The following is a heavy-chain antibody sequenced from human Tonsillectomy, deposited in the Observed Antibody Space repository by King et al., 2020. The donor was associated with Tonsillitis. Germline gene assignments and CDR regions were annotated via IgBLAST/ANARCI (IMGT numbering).Heavy chain of an antibody. CDR2: ISGSGANT. Sequence: VQLVESGGGLVQPGESLRLSCAASEFTFTNYAMNWVRQAPGKGLEWVSAISGSGANTYYADSVEGRFTISRDNSKNMLYLQMNSLRAEDTALYYCAKDMYSSDWYATFDYWGPGTLVTVSS. J-gene: IGHJ4*02. CDR3: AKDMYSSDWYATFDY. CDR1: EFTFTNYA. V-gene: IGHV3-23*04. D-gene: IGHD6-19*01.